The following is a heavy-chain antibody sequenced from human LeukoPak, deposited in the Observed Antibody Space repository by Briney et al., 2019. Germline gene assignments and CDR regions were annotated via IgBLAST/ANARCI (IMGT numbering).Heavy chain of an antibody. CDR1: GGSISSSSYY. V-gene: IGHV4-39*01. D-gene: IGHD3-3*01. CDR2: IYYSGST. J-gene: IGHJ6*03. CDR3: ASPRIFYYYMDV. Sequence: SETLSLTCTVSGGSISSSSYYWGWIRQPPGKGLEWIGSIYYSGSTYYNPSLKGRVTISVDTSKNQFSLKLSSVTAADTAVYYCASPRIFYYYMDVWGKGTTVTVSS.